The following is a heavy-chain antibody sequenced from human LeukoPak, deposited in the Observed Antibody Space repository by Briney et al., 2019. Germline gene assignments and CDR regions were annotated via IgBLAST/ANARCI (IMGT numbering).Heavy chain of an antibody. CDR1: GGSISSYY. CDR3: ARGPVITIFGVIIDPDYYFDY. CDR2: IYYSGST. V-gene: IGHV4-59*01. D-gene: IGHD3-3*01. J-gene: IGHJ4*02. Sequence: PSETLSLTCTVSGGSISSYYWSWIRQPPGKGLEWIGYIYYSGSTNYNPSLKSRVTISVDTSKNQFSLKLSSVTAADTAVYYCARGPVITIFGVIIDPDYYFDYWGQGTLVTVSS.